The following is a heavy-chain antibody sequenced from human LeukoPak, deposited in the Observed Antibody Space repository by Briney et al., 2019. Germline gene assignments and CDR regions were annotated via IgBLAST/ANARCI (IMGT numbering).Heavy chain of an antibody. CDR2: ISSSSSTT. Sequence: GGSLRLSCAASGFTFSNYSIYWVRQAPGKGLEWVSCISSSSSTTYYADSVKGRFTISRDNAKNSLYLQMNSLRAEDTAVYYCARDIGAWGQGTLVTVSS. V-gene: IGHV3-48*01. CDR3: ARDIGA. D-gene: IGHD3-16*02. CDR1: GFTFSNYS. J-gene: IGHJ5*02.